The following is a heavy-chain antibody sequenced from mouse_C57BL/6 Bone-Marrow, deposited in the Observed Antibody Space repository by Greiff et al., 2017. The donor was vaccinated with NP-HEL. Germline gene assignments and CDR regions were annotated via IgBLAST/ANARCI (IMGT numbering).Heavy chain of an antibody. J-gene: IGHJ2*01. CDR1: GYTFTSYW. D-gene: IGHD2-1*01. V-gene: IGHV1-59*01. CDR3: ASPHGNYYFDY. CDR2: IDPSDSYT. Sequence: QVQLQQPGAELVRPGTSVKLSCTASGYTFTSYWMHWVKQRPGQGLEWIGVIDPSDSYTNYTPKFKGKATLTVDTSSSTAYMQLSSLTSEDSAVYYCASPHGNYYFDYWGQGTTLTVSS.